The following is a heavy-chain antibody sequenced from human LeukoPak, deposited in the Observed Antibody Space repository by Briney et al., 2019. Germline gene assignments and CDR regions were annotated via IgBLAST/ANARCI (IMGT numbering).Heavy chain of an antibody. V-gene: IGHV4-34*01. D-gene: IGHD3-22*01. J-gene: IGHJ3*02. CDR2: ISHSGST. CDR3: ARLGIRTTYYYHSSGYYYPGAFDI. CDR1: GGSFSGYY. Sequence: SETLSLTCAVYGGSFSGYYWSWIRKPPGKGLEWMGEISHSGSTNYNPSLKSRVTISVDTSKNQFSLKLSSVTAADTAVYYCARLGIRTTYYYHSSGYYYPGAFDIWGQGTMVTVSS.